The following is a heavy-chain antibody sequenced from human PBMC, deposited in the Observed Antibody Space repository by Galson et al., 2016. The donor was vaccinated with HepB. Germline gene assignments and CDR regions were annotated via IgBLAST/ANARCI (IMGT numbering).Heavy chain of an antibody. CDR1: GGSLKSGTYF. V-gene: IGHV4-61*01. J-gene: IGHJ5*02. CDR3: ARESESGSAGWFDP. CDR2: IYYTGST. Sequence: ETLSLTCTVSGGSLKSGTYFWSWLRQPPGKGLEWIGYIYYTGSTNYNASLKSRVIISIDKSKNQFSLNLSTVTAADTAVYFCARESESGSAGWFDPWGQGRLVIVSS. D-gene: IGHD1-26*01.